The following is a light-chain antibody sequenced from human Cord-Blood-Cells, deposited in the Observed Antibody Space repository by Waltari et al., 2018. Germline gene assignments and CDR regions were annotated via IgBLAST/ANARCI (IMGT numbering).Light chain of an antibody. V-gene: IGLV1-40*01. CDR2: GNS. Sequence: QSVLPQPPSVSAAPAQRVTISCPGSSSHTGAGYALHWYQQLPGTAPKLRIYGNSNRPSGVPDRFSGSKSGTSASLAITGLQAEDEADYYCQSYDSSLSGFYVFGTGTKVTVL. CDR3: QSYDSSLSGFYV. J-gene: IGLJ1*01. CDR1: SSHTGAGYA.